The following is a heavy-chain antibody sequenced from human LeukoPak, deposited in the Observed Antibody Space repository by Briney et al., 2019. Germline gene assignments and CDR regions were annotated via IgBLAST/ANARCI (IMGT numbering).Heavy chain of an antibody. CDR3: ARGVTMVRGVTRNNWFDP. CDR1: GYSISSGYF. J-gene: IGHJ5*02. Sequence: SETLSLTCTVSGYSISSGYFWGWMRQPPGKGLEWIGEINHSGSTNYNPSLKSRVTISVDTSKNQFSLKLSSVTAADTAVYYCARGVTMVRGVTRNNWFDPWGQGTLVTVSS. V-gene: IGHV4-38-2*02. D-gene: IGHD3-10*01. CDR2: INHSGST.